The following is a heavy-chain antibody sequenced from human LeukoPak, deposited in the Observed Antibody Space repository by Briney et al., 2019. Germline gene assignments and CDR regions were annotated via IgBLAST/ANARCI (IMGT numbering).Heavy chain of an antibody. V-gene: IGHV3-66*01. CDR3: ARDHVYYFDY. Sequence: GGSLRLSCAASGFTVSSNYMSWVRQAPGKGLEWVSVIYSGGSTYYADSVRGRFTISRDNSKNTLYLQMNSLRAEDTAVYYCARDHVYYFDYWGQGTLVTVSS. J-gene: IGHJ4*02. CDR1: GFTVSSNY. CDR2: IYSGGST.